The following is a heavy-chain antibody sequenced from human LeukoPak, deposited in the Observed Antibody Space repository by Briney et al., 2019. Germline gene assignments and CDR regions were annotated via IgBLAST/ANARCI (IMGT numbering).Heavy chain of an antibody. D-gene: IGHD3-22*01. CDR3: ARDPEGSYYYDSSGHNWFDP. CDR2: IIPIFGTA. Sequence: SVKVSCKASGYTFTSYGISWVRQAPGQGLEWMGGIIPIFGTANYAQKFQGRVTITADESTSTAYMELSSLRSEDTAVYYCARDPEGSYYYDSSGHNWFDPWGQGTLVTVSS. J-gene: IGHJ5*02. V-gene: IGHV1-69*13. CDR1: GYTFTSYG.